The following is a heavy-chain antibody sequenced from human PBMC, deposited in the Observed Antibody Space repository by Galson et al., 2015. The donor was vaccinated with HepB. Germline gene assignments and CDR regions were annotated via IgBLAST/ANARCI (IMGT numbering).Heavy chain of an antibody. CDR3: ARAVGAHALVDY. D-gene: IGHD1-26*01. CDR2: INHSGST. V-gene: IGHV4-34*01. CDR1: GGSFSGYY. J-gene: IGHJ4*02. Sequence: SETLSLTCAVYGGSFSGYYWSWIRQPPGKGLEWIGEINHSGSTNYNPSLKSRVTISVDTSKNQFSLKLSSVTAADTAVYYCARAVGAHALVDYWGQGTLVTVSS.